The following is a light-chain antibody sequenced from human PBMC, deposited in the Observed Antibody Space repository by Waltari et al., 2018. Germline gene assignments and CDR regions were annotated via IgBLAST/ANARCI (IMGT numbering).Light chain of an antibody. CDR3: QQGSNWPLA. V-gene: IGKV3-11*01. Sequence: IVLTQSPATLSLSPGERATLFCRASQSVGSYLAWYQQKPGQAPSLLIYDASKRATGTPARFSGSGSGTDFTLTISSLEPEDFAVYYCQQGSNWPLAFGQGTRLEIK. CDR2: DAS. CDR1: QSVGSY. J-gene: IGKJ5*01.